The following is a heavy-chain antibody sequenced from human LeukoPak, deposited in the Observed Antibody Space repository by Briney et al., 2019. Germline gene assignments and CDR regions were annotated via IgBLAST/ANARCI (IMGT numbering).Heavy chain of an antibody. CDR2: INAGNGNT. CDR3: ARSTTAAFDAFDI. J-gene: IGHJ3*02. V-gene: IGHV1-3*01. Sequence: GASVKVSCKASGYTFTSYAMHWVRQAPGQRLEWMGWINAGNGNTKYSQKFQGRVTITRDTSASTAYMELSSLRSEDTAVYYCARSTTAAFDAFDIWGQGTMVTVSS. CDR1: GYTFTSYA. D-gene: IGHD4-17*01.